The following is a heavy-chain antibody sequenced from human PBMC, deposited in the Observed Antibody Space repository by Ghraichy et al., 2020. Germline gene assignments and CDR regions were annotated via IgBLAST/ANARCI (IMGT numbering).Heavy chain of an antibody. CDR2: ISSSSSYI. V-gene: IGHV3-21*01. D-gene: IGHD3-3*01. Sequence: GGSLRLSCAASGFTFSSYSMNWVRQAPGKGLEWVSSISSSSSYIYYADSVKGRFTISRDNAKNSLYLQMNSLRAEDTAVYYCARDGTLRFLERSKLGWFDPWGQVTLVTVSS. J-gene: IGHJ5*02. CDR3: ARDGTLRFLERSKLGWFDP. CDR1: GFTFSSYS.